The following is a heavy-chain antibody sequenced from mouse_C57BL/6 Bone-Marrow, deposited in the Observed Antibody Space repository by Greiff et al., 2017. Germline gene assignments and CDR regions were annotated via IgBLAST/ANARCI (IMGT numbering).Heavy chain of an antibody. Sequence: VQLQQSGPELVKPGASVTMSCKASGYTFTDYNMHWVKQSHGKSLEWIGYINPNNGGTSYNQKFKGKATLTVNKSSSTAYMELRSLTSEDSAVYYCARRYYYGSSLYYYAMDYWGQGTSVTVSS. J-gene: IGHJ4*01. D-gene: IGHD1-1*01. CDR3: ARRYYYGSSLYYYAMDY. CDR1: GYTFTDYN. V-gene: IGHV1-22*01. CDR2: INPNNGGT.